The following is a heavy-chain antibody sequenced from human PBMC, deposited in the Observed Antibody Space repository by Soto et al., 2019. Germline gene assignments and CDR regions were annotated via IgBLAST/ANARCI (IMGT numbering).Heavy chain of an antibody. D-gene: IGHD3-10*01. CDR3: ARLYYYGSGSYYNVPYYYGMDV. Sequence: GGSLRLSCAASGFTFSSYAMHWVRQAPGKGLEWVAVISYDGSNKYYADSVKGRFTISRDNSKNTLYLQMNSLRAEDTAVYYCARLYYYGSGSYYNVPYYYGMDVWGQGTTVTVSS. CDR2: ISYDGSNK. V-gene: IGHV3-30-3*01. CDR1: GFTFSSYA. J-gene: IGHJ6*02.